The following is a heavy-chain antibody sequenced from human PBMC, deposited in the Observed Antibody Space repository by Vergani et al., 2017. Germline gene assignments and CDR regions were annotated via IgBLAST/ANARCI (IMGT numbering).Heavy chain of an antibody. Sequence: EVQLVETGGGLIQPGGSLRLSCAASGFTVSSNYMSWVRQAPGKGLEWVSVIYSGGSTYYADSVKGRFTISRDNAKNSLYLQMNTLTVEDTAVYYCARGGAYVSDPFDYWGQGTLVTVSS. V-gene: IGHV3-53*02. CDR3: ARGGAYVSDPFDY. CDR2: IYSGGST. D-gene: IGHD3-16*01. CDR1: GFTVSSNY. J-gene: IGHJ4*02.